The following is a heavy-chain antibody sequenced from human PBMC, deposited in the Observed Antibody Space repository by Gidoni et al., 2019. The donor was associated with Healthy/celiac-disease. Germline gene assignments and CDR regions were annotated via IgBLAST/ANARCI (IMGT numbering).Heavy chain of an antibody. Sequence: EVQLLESGGGLVKPGGSLRLSCAASGFTFSSYAMSWVRQAPGKGLEWVSAISGSGGSTYYADSVKGRFTISRDNSKNTLYLQMNSLRAEDTAVYYCEIVDTAMVTGFDYWGQGTLVTVSS. V-gene: IGHV3-23*01. CDR2: ISGSGGST. CDR1: GFTFSSYA. CDR3: EIVDTAMVTGFDY. J-gene: IGHJ4*02. D-gene: IGHD5-18*01.